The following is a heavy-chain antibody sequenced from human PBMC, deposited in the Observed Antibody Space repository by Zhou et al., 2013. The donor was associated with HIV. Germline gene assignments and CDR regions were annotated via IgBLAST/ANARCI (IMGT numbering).Heavy chain of an antibody. D-gene: IGHD1-20*01. CDR1: GGTFSSFA. V-gene: IGHV1-69*12. Sequence: QVHLVQSGAEVKKPGSSVKVSCKASGGTFSSFAITWMRQAPGQGLECMGGIIPIFGTTSYAQKFQGRISITADESTRTTYMELSSLTSNDTAVYYCARVSSGRARYFDFWGQGSLVIVSS. CDR3: ARVSSGRARYFDF. CDR2: IIPIFGTT. J-gene: IGHJ4*02.